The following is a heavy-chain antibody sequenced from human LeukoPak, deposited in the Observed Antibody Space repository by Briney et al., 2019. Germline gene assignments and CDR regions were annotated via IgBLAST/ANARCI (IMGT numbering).Heavy chain of an antibody. Sequence: PGGTLRLSCAASGFTFSSYGMSWVRQAPGKGLEWVSAISGSGGSTYYADSVKGRFTISRDNSKNTLYLQMNSLRAEDTAVYYCAKALDRAVAGMRDYYYYMDVWGKGTTVTISS. CDR3: AKALDRAVAGMRDYYYYMDV. CDR1: GFTFSSYG. D-gene: IGHD6-19*01. V-gene: IGHV3-23*01. J-gene: IGHJ6*03. CDR2: ISGSGGST.